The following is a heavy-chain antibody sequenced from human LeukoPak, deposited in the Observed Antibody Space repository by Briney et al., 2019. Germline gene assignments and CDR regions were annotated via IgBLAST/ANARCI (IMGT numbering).Heavy chain of an antibody. CDR2: IKSKADGGTT. V-gene: IGHV3-15*01. Sequence: GGSLRLSCAASGFTFSNAWMSWVRQAPGKGLEWVGRIKSKADGGTTGYDAPVKGRFTISRDDSKNILYLQMNSLTTEDTTVYYCTTLTTTYYYGVDVWGQGTTVTVSS. D-gene: IGHD3-3*01. J-gene: IGHJ6*02. CDR1: GFTFSNAW. CDR3: TTLTTTYYYGVDV.